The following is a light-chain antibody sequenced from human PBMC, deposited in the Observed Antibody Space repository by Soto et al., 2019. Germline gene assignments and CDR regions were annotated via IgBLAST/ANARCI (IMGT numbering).Light chain of an antibody. J-gene: IGLJ1*01. CDR1: SSDVGGYNY. Sequence: QSVLTQPASLSVFPGQSITISCTGTSSDVGGYNYVSWYQHHPGKAPKLIIYDVSNRPSGVSIRFSGSKSDNTASLTISGLQPEDEADYHCSSYTASNTRQIVFGTGTRSPS. V-gene: IGLV2-14*03. CDR2: DVS. CDR3: SSYTASNTRQIV.